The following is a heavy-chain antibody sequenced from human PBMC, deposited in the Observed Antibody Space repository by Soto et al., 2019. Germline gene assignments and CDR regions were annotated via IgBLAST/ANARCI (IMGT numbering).Heavy chain of an antibody. D-gene: IGHD3-22*01. Sequence: QVQLHXXXXGXXXPSQTLSLTCNVSGGSISTADXXXXXTRQPPGKGLEWIGYIYYRGSTYYNXXXXXXXXXXXXXXXXXXSLNLTSVTAADTAVYFCVSDYDSGGYIGYWGQXTLVTVSS. J-gene: IGHJ4*02. V-gene: IGHV4-30-4*01. CDR2: IYYRGST. CDR3: VSDYDSGGYIGY. CDR1: GGSISTADXX.